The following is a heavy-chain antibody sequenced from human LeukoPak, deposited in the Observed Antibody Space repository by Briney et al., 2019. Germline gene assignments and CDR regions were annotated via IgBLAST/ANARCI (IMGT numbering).Heavy chain of an antibody. Sequence: ASVKVSCKASGYTFTSYAMHWVRQAPGQRLEWMGWINAGNGNTKYSQKFQGRVTITRDISASTAYMELSSLRSEDTAVYYCARSMVRGDYGKNYLYYYYGMDVWGKGTTVTVSS. J-gene: IGHJ6*04. V-gene: IGHV1-3*01. CDR2: INAGNGNT. D-gene: IGHD3-10*01. CDR1: GYTFTSYA. CDR3: ARSMVRGDYGKNYLYYYYGMDV.